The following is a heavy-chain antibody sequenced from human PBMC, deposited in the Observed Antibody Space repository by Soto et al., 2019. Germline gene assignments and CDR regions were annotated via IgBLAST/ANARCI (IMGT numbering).Heavy chain of an antibody. CDR3: ARPEGGSRFQH. V-gene: IGHV4-39*01. D-gene: IGHD2-15*01. J-gene: IGHJ1*01. CDR2: IYYSGST. CDR1: GGSISRSSYY. Sequence: QLQLQESGPGLVKPSETLSLTCTVSGGSISRSSYYWGWIRQPPGKGLEWIGSIYYSGSTYYNPSLKSRVTISVDTSKNQFSLKLSSVTAADTAVYYCARPEGGSRFQHWGQGTLVTVSS.